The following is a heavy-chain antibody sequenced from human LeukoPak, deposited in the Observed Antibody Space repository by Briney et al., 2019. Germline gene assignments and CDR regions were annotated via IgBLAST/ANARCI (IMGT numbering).Heavy chain of an antibody. D-gene: IGHD6-6*01. CDR1: GFTFSSYA. CDR2: ISGSGGST. J-gene: IGHJ4*02. CDR3: AKRRGQEYSSSATHFDY. Sequence: GGSLRLSCAASGFTFSSYAMSWVRQAPGKGLEWVSAISGSGGSTYYAGSVKGRFTISRDNSKNTLYLQMNSLRAEDTAVYYCAKRRGQEYSSSATHFDYWGQGTLVTVSS. V-gene: IGHV3-23*01.